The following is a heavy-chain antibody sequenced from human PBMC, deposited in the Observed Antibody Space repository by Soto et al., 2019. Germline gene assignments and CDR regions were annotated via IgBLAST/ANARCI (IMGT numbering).Heavy chain of an antibody. CDR2: IWYDGSNK. Sequence: QVQLVESGGGVVQPGRSLRLSCAASGFTFSSYGMHWVRQAPGKGLEWVAVIWYDGSNKYYADSVKGRFTISRDNSKNTLYLQMNSLRAGDTAVYYCARVGGGCSGGSCYLVDYWGQGTLVTVSS. J-gene: IGHJ4*02. D-gene: IGHD2-15*01. V-gene: IGHV3-33*01. CDR3: ARVGGGCSGGSCYLVDY. CDR1: GFTFSSYG.